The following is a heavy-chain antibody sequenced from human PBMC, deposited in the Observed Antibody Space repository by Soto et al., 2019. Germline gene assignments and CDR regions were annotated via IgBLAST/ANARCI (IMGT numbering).Heavy chain of an antibody. V-gene: IGHV3-23*01. Sequence: GGSLRLSCAASGFTFSSYAMSWVRQAPGKGLEWVSAISGSGGSTYYADSVKGRFTISRDNSKNTLYLQMNSLRAEDTAVYYCARGSHQLLIVKPYYYMDVWGKGTTVTVSS. CDR2: ISGSGGST. D-gene: IGHD2-2*01. J-gene: IGHJ6*03. CDR1: GFTFSSYA. CDR3: ARGSHQLLIVKPYYYMDV.